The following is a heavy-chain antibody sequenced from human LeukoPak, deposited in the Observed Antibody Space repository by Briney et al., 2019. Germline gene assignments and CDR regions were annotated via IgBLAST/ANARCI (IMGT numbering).Heavy chain of an antibody. D-gene: IGHD5-12*01. CDR3: ARQDGYESYYFDY. V-gene: IGHV5-51*01. CDR1: GYSFTYYW. J-gene: IGHJ4*02. CDR2: IYPGDSDT. Sequence: GESLKISCKGSGYSFTYYWIGWVRQMPGKGLEWMGIIYPGDSDTRYSPSFQGQGTISADKSIGTAYLQWSSLKASDTAMYYCARQDGYESYYFDYWGQGTPVTVSS.